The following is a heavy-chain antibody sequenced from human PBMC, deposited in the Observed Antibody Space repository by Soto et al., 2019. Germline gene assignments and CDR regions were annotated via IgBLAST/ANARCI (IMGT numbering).Heavy chain of an antibody. D-gene: IGHD4-17*01. CDR2: IYHSGST. Sequence: PSETLSLTCAVSGYSISSGYYWGWIRQPPGKGLEWIGSIYHSGSTYYNPSLKSRVTISVDTSKNQFSLKLSSVTAADTAVYYCASTTTVVTRMNFFFNYWGQGTLVTVSS. V-gene: IGHV4-38-2*01. J-gene: IGHJ4*02. CDR1: GYSISSGYY. CDR3: ASTTTVVTRMNFFFNY.